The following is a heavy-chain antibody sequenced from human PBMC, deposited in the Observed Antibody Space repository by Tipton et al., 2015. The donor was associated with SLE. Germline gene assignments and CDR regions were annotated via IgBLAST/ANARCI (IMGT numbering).Heavy chain of an antibody. Sequence: SLRLSCAASGFTFRSYNMNWVRQTPGKGLEWVSSISSSSSYIYYADSVKGRFTISRDNAKNSLYLQMNSLRAEDTAVYYCAKDRSSGCLDYWGQGTLVTVSS. CDR3: AKDRSSGCLDY. J-gene: IGHJ4*02. V-gene: IGHV3-21*04. D-gene: IGHD6-19*01. CDR1: GFTFRSYN. CDR2: ISSSSSYI.